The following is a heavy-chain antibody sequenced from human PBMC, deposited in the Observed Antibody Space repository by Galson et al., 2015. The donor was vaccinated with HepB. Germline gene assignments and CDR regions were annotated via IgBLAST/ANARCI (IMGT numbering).Heavy chain of an antibody. D-gene: IGHD6-19*01. J-gene: IGHJ4*02. Sequence: CAISGDSVSSRSAAWNWIRQSPSRGLEWLGRTYYRSKWYYNYAVSVKSRITINPDTSKNEFSLHLISVTPEDTAIYYCARTHTSAVAVAGYFDYWGQGTLVTVSS. CDR2: TYYRSKWYY. CDR3: ARTHTSAVAVAGYFDY. CDR1: GDSVSSRSAA. V-gene: IGHV6-1*01.